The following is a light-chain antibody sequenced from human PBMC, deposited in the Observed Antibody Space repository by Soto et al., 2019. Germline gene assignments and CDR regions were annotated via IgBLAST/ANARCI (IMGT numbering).Light chain of an antibody. V-gene: IGKV3-11*01. Sequence: EIVLTQSPATLSLSPGERATLSCRASQSVSSYLAWYQQKPGQAPRLLIYDASNKATGIPARFSGSGSGTDFTLTIISLELEDFAVYYCQQRSNWPPKYTFGQGTKLEIK. CDR1: QSVSSY. J-gene: IGKJ2*01. CDR2: DAS. CDR3: QQRSNWPPKYT.